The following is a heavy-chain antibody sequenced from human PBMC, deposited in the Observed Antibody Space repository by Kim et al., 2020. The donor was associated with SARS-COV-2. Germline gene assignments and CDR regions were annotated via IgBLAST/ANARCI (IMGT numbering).Heavy chain of an antibody. J-gene: IGHJ4*02. Sequence: GGSLRLSCAASGFTFSSYSMNWVRQAPGKGLEWVSSISSSSSYIYYADSVKGRFTISRDNAKNSLYLQMNSLRAEDTAVYYCARAAWFGEWDFDYWGQGTLVTVSS. D-gene: IGHD3-10*01. CDR1: GFTFSSYS. V-gene: IGHV3-21*01. CDR3: ARAAWFGEWDFDY. CDR2: ISSSSSYI.